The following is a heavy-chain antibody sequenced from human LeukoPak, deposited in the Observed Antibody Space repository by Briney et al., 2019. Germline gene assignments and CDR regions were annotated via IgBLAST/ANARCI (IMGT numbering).Heavy chain of an antibody. V-gene: IGHV3-9*01. CDR3: AKDFVDYYDSSGCVWD. CDR2: ISWNSGSI. D-gene: IGHD3-22*01. J-gene: IGHJ4*02. Sequence: GGSLRLSCAASGFTFDDYAMHWVRQAPGKGLEWVSGISWNSGSIGYADSVKGRFTISRDNAKNSLYLQMNSLRAEDTAVYYCAKDFVDYYDSSGCVWDWGQGTLVTVSS. CDR1: GFTFDDYA.